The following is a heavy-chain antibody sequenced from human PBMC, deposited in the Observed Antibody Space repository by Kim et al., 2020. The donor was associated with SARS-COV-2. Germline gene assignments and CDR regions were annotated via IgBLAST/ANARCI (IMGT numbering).Heavy chain of an antibody. V-gene: IGHV1-24*01. J-gene: IGHJ5*02. CDR1: GYTLIELS. CDR3: ATTPSLARADWFDP. CDR2: FDPEDGET. Sequence: ASVKVSCKVSGYTLIELSMHWVRQAPGKGLEWMGGFDPEDGETIYAQKFQGRVTMTEDTSTDTAYMELSSLRSEDTAVYYCATTPSLARADWFDPWGQGTLVTVSS. D-gene: IGHD2-15*01.